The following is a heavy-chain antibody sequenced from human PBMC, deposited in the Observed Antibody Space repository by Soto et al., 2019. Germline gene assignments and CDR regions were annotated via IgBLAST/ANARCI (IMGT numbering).Heavy chain of an antibody. CDR1: GASLAGYD. D-gene: IGHD1-1*01. J-gene: IGHJ5*02. Sequence: PSDTLSLTCNVSGASLAGYDWSWIRQPPGKGLEWIGRIYATGSTDYNPSLKSRLTMSVDMSKKQFSLTLRSVTAADTAMYYCVRDGTKNLRDWFDPWGQGILVPVSS. V-gene: IGHV4-4*07. CDR3: VRDGTKNLRDWFDP. CDR2: IYATGST.